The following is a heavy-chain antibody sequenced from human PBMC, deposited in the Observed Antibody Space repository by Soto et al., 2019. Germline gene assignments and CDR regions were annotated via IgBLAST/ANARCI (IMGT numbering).Heavy chain of an antibody. CDR3: ARELIYGDYQMNY. CDR1: GYTFTSNG. CDR2: ISAYNGNT. Sequence: ASGKVSSKASGYTFTSNGISWVRQAPGQGLEWMGWISAYNGNTNYAQKLQGRVTMTTDTSTSTAYMELRSLRSDDTAVYYCARELIYGDYQMNYWGQGTLVTVSS. V-gene: IGHV1-18*01. J-gene: IGHJ4*02. D-gene: IGHD4-17*01.